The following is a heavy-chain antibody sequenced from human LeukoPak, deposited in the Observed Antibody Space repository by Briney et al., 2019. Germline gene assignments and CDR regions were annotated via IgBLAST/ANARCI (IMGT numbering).Heavy chain of an antibody. J-gene: IGHJ6*03. CDR2: IYTSGST. D-gene: IGHD6-13*01. CDR3: ARDLIAAAGNYYYYYMDV. V-gene: IGHV4-61*02. CDR1: GGSISSGSYY. Sequence: SETLSLTCTVSGGSISSGSYYWSWIRQPAGKGLEWIGRIYTSGSTNYNPSLKSRVTISVDTSKNQFSLRLSSVTAADTAVYYCARDLIAAAGNYYYYYMDVWGKGTTVTISS.